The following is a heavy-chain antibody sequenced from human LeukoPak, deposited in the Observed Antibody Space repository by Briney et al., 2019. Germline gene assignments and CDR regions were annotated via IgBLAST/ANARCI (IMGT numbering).Heavy chain of an antibody. CDR1: GYTFTTYW. CDR3: ARHSPYYENSGYYSPLGMDV. J-gene: IGHJ6*02. V-gene: IGHV5-51*01. CDR2: IYPGDSDT. D-gene: IGHD3-22*01. Sequence: GESLKISCKGSGYTFTTYWIAWVRQMPGKGLEWMGIIYPGDSDTRYSPSFQGQVTISADKSISTAYLRWSSLKASDTAMYYCARHSPYYENSGYYSPLGMDVWGQGTTVTVSS.